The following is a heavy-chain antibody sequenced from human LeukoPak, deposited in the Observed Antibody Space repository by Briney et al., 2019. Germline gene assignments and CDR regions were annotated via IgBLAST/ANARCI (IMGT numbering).Heavy chain of an antibody. CDR2: IKQNGSEK. CDR1: GFTFSSYW. V-gene: IGHV3-7*01. J-gene: IGHJ6*03. D-gene: IGHD2-2*02. CDR3: ARDLRDIVVVPAAIYYYYYMDV. Sequence: GSLRLSCAASGFTFSSYWMSWVRQAPGKGLEWVANIKQNGSEKYYVDSVKGRFTTSRDNAKNSLYLQMNSLRAEDTAVYYCARDLRDIVVVPAAIYYYYYMDVWGKGTTVTVSS.